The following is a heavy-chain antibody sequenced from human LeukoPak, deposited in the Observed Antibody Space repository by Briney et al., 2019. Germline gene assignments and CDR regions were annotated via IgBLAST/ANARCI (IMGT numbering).Heavy chain of an antibody. Sequence: SETLSLTCTVSGGSISSYYWRWIRQPPGKGLEWIGYIYYSGSTNYNPSLKSRVTISVDTSKNQFSLKLSSVTAADTAVYYCAREGLLRYYYDPHYYGMDVWGQGTAVTVSS. J-gene: IGHJ6*02. D-gene: IGHD3-22*01. V-gene: IGHV4-59*01. CDR2: IYYSGST. CDR3: AREGLLRYYYDPHYYGMDV. CDR1: GGSISSYY.